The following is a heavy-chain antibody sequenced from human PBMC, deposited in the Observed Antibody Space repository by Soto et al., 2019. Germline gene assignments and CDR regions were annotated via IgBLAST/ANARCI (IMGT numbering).Heavy chain of an antibody. CDR1: GYTFTSYG. CDR3: ARGRYGDY. J-gene: IGHJ4*02. CDR2: ISAHNGNT. V-gene: IGHV1-18*01. Sequence: QVHLVQSGAEVKKPGASVKVSCKASGYTFTSYGITWVRQAPGQGLEWMGWISAHNGNTDYAQKPQGRVIVTRDTSTSTPYMELRSLRSDDTAVYYCARGRYGDYWGQGALVTVSS. D-gene: IGHD1-1*01.